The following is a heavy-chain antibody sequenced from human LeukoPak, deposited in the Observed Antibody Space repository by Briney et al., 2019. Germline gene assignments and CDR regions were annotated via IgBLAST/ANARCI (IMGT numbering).Heavy chain of an antibody. J-gene: IGHJ4*02. D-gene: IGHD3-22*01. CDR2: IFFCGTS. Sequence: PSETLSLTCTVSGGSISMFYWSWVRQPPGKGLEWICNIFFCGTSNYNPSLMSRVTMSVDTSKNQFSLKLSSVTAADTAVYYCARQRLRGYYDSSGDYFDYWGQGTLVTVSS. CDR3: ARQRLRGYYDSSGDYFDY. CDR1: GGSISMFY. V-gene: IGHV4-59*08.